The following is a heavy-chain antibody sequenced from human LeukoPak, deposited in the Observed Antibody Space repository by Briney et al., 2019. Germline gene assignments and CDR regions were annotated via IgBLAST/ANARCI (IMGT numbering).Heavy chain of an antibody. CDR3: AKGGGSSSLGYYFDY. Sequence: PGGSLRLSCAASGFTFDDYAMHWVRRAPGKGLEWVSGISWNSGTVGFADSVRGRFTISRDNAKNSLYLQMNSLRAEDTALYYCAKGGGSSSLGYYFDYWGQGTLVTVPS. CDR1: GFTFDDYA. V-gene: IGHV3-9*01. J-gene: IGHJ4*02. CDR2: ISWNSGTV. D-gene: IGHD1-26*01.